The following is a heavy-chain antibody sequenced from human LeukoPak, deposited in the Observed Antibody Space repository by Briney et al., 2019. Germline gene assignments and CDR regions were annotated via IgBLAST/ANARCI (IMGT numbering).Heavy chain of an antibody. J-gene: IGHJ3*02. CDR1: GFTFSSYS. V-gene: IGHV3-21*01. CDR3: ARDRGGGIGAAFDI. CDR2: ISSSSSYI. Sequence: SGGSLRLSCAASGFTFSSYSMNWVRQAPGKGLEWVSSISSSSSYIYYADSVEGRFTISRDNAKNSLYLQMNSLRAEDTAVYYCARDRGGGIGAAFDIWGQGTMVTVSS. D-gene: IGHD3-10*01.